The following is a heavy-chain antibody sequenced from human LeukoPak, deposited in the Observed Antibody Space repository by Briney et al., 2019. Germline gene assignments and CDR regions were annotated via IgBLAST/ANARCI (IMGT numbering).Heavy chain of an antibody. V-gene: IGHV3-30*18. D-gene: IGHD6-19*01. CDR1: GFTFSSYG. Sequence: PGGSLRLSCAVSGFTFSSYGMHWVRQAPGKGLEWVAVISYDGSNKYYADSVKGRFTISRDNSKNTLYLQMNSLRAEDTAVYYCAKDPFEYSSGWHTYFDYWGQGTLVTVSS. CDR2: ISYDGSNK. CDR3: AKDPFEYSSGWHTYFDY. J-gene: IGHJ4*02.